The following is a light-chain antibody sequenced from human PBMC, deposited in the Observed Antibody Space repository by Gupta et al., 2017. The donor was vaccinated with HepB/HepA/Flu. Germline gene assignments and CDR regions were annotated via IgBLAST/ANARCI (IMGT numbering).Light chain of an antibody. CDR1: SSDIGAYNY. J-gene: IGLJ3*02. CDR2: DVS. CDR3: TSDTTSSTWV. Sequence: QSALTQPASVSGSPGQSVTISCTGTSSDIGAYNYVSWYQQHPGKAPKLMICDVSDRPAGVSNRFSGSKSGSTASLTISGRQAEDEADYYCTSDTTSSTWVFGGGTKLTVL. V-gene: IGLV2-14*03.